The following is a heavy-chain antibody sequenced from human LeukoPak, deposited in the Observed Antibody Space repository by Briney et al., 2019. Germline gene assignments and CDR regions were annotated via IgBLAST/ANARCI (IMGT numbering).Heavy chain of an antibody. Sequence: PGRSLRLSCTASGFTFGDYAMSWVRQAPGKGLEWVGIIYPDDSDTRYSPSFQGQVTISADKSISTAYLQWSSLKASDTAMYYCARQEYCSGASCYEPIEEFDYWGQGTLVTVSS. J-gene: IGHJ4*02. CDR3: ARQEYCSGASCYEPIEEFDY. D-gene: IGHD2-2*01. V-gene: IGHV5-51*01. CDR2: IYPDDSDT. CDR1: GFTFGDYA.